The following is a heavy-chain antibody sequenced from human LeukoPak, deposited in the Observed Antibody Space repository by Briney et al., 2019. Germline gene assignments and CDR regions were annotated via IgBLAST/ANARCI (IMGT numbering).Heavy chain of an antibody. D-gene: IGHD2-15*01. Sequence: GASVKVSCKASGDTFTSYYMHCVRQAPGQGLEWMGIINPSVGSTSYAQEFQGRVTMTRDTSTSTVYMELSSLRSEDTAVYYCAREMGVARIRDFQGRYNWFDPWGQGTLVTVSS. CDR1: GDTFTSYY. J-gene: IGHJ5*02. CDR2: INPSVGST. CDR3: AREMGVARIRDFQGRYNWFDP. V-gene: IGHV1-46*01.